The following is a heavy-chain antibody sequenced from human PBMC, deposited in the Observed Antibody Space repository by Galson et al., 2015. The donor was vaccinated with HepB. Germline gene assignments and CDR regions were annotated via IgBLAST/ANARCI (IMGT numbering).Heavy chain of an antibody. CDR2: ISSSSSYI. CDR1: GFTFSSYS. D-gene: IGHD3-10*01. V-gene: IGHV3-21*01. Sequence: SLRLSCAASGFTFSSYSMNWVRQAPGKGLEWVSSISSSSSYIYYADPVKGRFTISRDNAKNSLYLQMNSLRAEDTAVYYCARDRQELLWFGEKSNWFDPWGQGTLVTVSS. J-gene: IGHJ5*02. CDR3: ARDRQELLWFGEKSNWFDP.